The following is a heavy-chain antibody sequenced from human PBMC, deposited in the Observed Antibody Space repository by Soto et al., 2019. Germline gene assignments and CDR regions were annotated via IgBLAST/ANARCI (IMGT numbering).Heavy chain of an antibody. CDR1: GGSISSYY. CDR2: IYYSGST. V-gene: IGHV4-59*01. J-gene: IGHJ4*02. CDR3: ARGTYTEY. D-gene: IGHD4-4*01. Sequence: ETLSLTCTVSGGSISSYYWSCLRQPPGKGLEGIGYIYYSGSTNYNPSLKSRVTISVDTSKNQFSLKLSSVTAADTAVYYCARGTYTEYWGQGTMVTVSS.